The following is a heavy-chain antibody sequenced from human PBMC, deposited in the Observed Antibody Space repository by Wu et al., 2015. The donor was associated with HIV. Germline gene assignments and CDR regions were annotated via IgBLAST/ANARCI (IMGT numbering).Heavy chain of an antibody. V-gene: IGHV1-69*15. J-gene: IGHJ5*02. CDR2: IIPMFGTA. CDR3: AREITMVIDTHKGDYNWFDP. D-gene: IGHD3-10*01. CDR1: GGTFSNFV. Sequence: QVQLVQSGAEVKKPGSSVKVSCKASGGTFSNFVITWVQQAPGQGLEWMGNIIPMFGTAKYAQKLQGRVTITADESTSTAYMELSSLRSEDTAVYYCAREITMVIDTHKGDYNWFDPWGPGTLVTVSS.